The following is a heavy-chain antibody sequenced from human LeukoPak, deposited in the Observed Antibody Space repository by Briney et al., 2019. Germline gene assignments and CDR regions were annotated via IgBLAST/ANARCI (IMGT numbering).Heavy chain of an antibody. V-gene: IGHV4-59*01. Sequence: SETLSLTCTVSGGSISSYYWSWIRQPPGKGLEWIGYIYYSGSTNYNPSLKSRVTISVDTSKNQFSLKLSSVTAADTAVYYCATSHDSSDYYYVSWGQGTLVTVSS. D-gene: IGHD3-22*01. J-gene: IGHJ4*02. CDR1: GGSISSYY. CDR3: ATSHDSSDYYYVS. CDR2: IYYSGST.